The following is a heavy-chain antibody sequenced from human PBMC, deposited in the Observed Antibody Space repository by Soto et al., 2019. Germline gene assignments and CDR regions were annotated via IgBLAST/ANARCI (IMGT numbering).Heavy chain of an antibody. V-gene: IGHV1-18*04. J-gene: IGHJ4*02. CDR3: ARDERDSCSGGDCFYFDY. CDR1: GYTFTYYG. D-gene: IGHD2-21*02. Sequence: GASVKVSCKASGYTFTYYGISWVRQAPGQGLEWLGWISTYSGDTNSAPRLQGRLTMSTDTSTSTAYMELRSLTSDDTAVYYCARDERDSCSGGDCFYFDYWRQGTLVTVSS. CDR2: ISTYSGDT.